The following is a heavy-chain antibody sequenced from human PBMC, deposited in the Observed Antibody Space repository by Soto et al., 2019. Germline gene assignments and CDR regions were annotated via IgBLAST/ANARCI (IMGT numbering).Heavy chain of an antibody. CDR2: INPSGGST. D-gene: IGHD1-26*01. V-gene: IGHV1-46*01. CDR1: GYTFTSYY. CDR3: AREGFSSGSQGGMDV. J-gene: IGHJ6*02. Sequence: QVQLVQSGAEVKKPGASVKVSCKASGYTFTSYYMHWVRQAPGQGLEWMGIINPSGGSTSYAQKFQGRVTMTRDTSTSTVYMELSSLRSEDTAVYYCAREGFSSGSQGGMDVWGQGTTVTVSS.